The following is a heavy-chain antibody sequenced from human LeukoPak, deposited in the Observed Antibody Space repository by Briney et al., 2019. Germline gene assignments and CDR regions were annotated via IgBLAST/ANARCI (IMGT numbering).Heavy chain of an antibody. Sequence: PSETLSLTCAVYGGSFSGYYWTWIRQPPGQGLEWIGDINHSGGTDYDPSLRSRVTISLVTSKSQFSLQLNSVTPEDTAVYYCARVNSAVGATPGRYYFDYWGQGTLVTVSS. J-gene: IGHJ4*02. CDR1: GGSFSGYY. CDR2: INHSGGT. D-gene: IGHD1-26*01. V-gene: IGHV4-34*01. CDR3: ARVNSAVGATPGRYYFDY.